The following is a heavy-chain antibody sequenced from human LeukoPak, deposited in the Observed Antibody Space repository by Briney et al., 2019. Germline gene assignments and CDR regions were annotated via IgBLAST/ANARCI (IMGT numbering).Heavy chain of an antibody. Sequence: GGSLRLSCAASGFTSSAYWMHWVRQAPGRGLVWVSRVSTDGSIATYADSVKGRFTISRDNAKNTLYLQMNSLGAEDTAVYYCARDRLRAFDLWGQGTMVTVSS. CDR3: ARDRLRAFDL. J-gene: IGHJ3*01. V-gene: IGHV3-74*01. CDR1: GFTSSAYW. CDR2: VSTDGSIA.